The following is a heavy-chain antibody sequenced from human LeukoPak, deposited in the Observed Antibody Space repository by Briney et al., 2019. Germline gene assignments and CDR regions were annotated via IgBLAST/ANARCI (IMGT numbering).Heavy chain of an antibody. CDR2: ITNSGGNT. CDR1: GFTFNNYA. V-gene: IGHV3-23*01. D-gene: IGHD6-19*01. J-gene: IGHJ4*02. CDR3: AKDLHSVAVPDY. Sequence: GGSLRLSCGASGFTFNNYAMSWVRQAPGKGLEWVSAITNSGGNTYYADSVKGRFTISRDNSKNTLYLQMNSLRAEDAAVYYCAKDLHSVAVPDYWGQGTLVTVSS.